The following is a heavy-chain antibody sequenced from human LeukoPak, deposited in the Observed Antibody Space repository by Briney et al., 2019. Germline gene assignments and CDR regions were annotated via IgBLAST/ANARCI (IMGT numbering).Heavy chain of an antibody. CDR3: AIAPLLWFGELSFYAFDI. D-gene: IGHD3-10*01. J-gene: IGHJ3*02. CDR1: GGSISSYY. Sequence: MPSETLSLTCTVSGGSISSYYWSWIRQPAGKGLEWIGRIYTSGSTNYNPSLKSRVTMSVDTSKNQFSLKLSSMTAADTAVYYCAIAPLLWFGELSFYAFDIWGQGTMVTVSS. V-gene: IGHV4-4*07. CDR2: IYTSGST.